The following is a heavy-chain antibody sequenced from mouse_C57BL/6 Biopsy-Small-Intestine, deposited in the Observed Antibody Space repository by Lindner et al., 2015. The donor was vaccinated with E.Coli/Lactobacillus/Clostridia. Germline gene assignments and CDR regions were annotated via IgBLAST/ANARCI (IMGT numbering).Heavy chain of an antibody. Sequence: VQLQESGAELVRPGTSVKMSCKASGYTFTNYWIGWAKQRPGHGLEWIGDIYPGGGYTNYNEKFKGKATLTADKSSSTAYKQFSSLTSEDSAIYYCARSGDYDPFDYWGQGTTLTVSS. CDR3: ARSGDYDPFDY. J-gene: IGHJ2*01. D-gene: IGHD2-4*01. CDR2: IYPGGGYT. CDR1: GYTFTNYW. V-gene: IGHV1-63*01.